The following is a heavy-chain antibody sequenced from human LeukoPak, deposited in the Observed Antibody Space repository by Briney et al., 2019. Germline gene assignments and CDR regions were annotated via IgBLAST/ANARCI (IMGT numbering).Heavy chain of an antibody. CDR3: AKVASPDYYDSSGYGYFDY. J-gene: IGHJ4*02. CDR1: GFTFDDYA. Sequence: GGSLRLSCAASGFTFDDYAMHWVRQAPGKGLEWVSGISWNSGSIGYADSVKGRFTISRDNAKNSLYLQMNSLRSEDMALYYGAKVASPDYYDSSGYGYFDYWGQGTLVTVSS. V-gene: IGHV3-9*03. CDR2: ISWNSGSI. D-gene: IGHD3-22*01.